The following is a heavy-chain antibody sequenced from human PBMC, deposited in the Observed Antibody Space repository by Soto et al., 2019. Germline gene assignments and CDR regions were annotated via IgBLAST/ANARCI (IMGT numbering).Heavy chain of an antibody. CDR1: GYTFTSYD. CDR2: MNPNSGNT. V-gene: IGHV1-8*01. Sequence: ASVKVSGKASGYTFTSYDINWVRQATGQGLEWMGWMNPNSGNTGYAQKFQGRVTMTRNTSISTAYMELSSLRSEDTAVYYCARNLMDYDILTGYYIGYYFDYWGQGTLVTVSS. J-gene: IGHJ4*02. D-gene: IGHD3-9*01. CDR3: ARNLMDYDILTGYYIGYYFDY.